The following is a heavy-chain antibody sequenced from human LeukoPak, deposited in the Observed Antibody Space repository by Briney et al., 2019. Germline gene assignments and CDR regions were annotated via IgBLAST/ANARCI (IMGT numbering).Heavy chain of an antibody. D-gene: IGHD2-15*01. CDR2: ISGSGGST. CDR3: AKLLHSKPGISSDY. CDR1: GFTFSSYA. J-gene: IGHJ4*02. V-gene: IGHV3-23*01. Sequence: GGSLRLSCAASGFTFSSYAMSWVRQAPGKGLELVSAISGSGGSTYYADSVKGRFTISRDNSKNTLYLQMNSLRAEDTAGYYCAKLLHSKPGISSDYWGQGTLVTVSS.